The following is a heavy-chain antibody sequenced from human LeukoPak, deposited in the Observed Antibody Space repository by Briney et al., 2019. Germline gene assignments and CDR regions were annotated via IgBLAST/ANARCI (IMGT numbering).Heavy chain of an antibody. Sequence: PGGSLRLSCAASGFTFSSYEMNWVRQAPGKGLEWVSYISSSGSTIYYADSVKGRFTISRDNSKNTPYLQMNSLGAEDTAVYYCARGIVGAHLDYWGQGTLVTVSS. CDR2: ISSSGSTI. CDR1: GFTFSSYE. J-gene: IGHJ4*02. CDR3: ARGIVGAHLDY. D-gene: IGHD1-26*01. V-gene: IGHV3-48*03.